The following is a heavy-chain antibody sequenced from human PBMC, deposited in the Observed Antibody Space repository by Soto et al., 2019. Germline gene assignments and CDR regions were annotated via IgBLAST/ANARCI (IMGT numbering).Heavy chain of an antibody. CDR2: IDLDNDNR. V-gene: IGHV1-2*02. J-gene: IGHJ4*02. Sequence: QVQLVQSGAEVKKPGASVKVSCKASGHTFTGHHMHWVRQAPGQGLEWMGYIDLDNDNRAYAQKFTGRVTTTRETSITTAYMELTGLRSDDTAVYFCGLEPTGTGGFDYWGQGTLVTVSS. CDR3: GLEPTGTGGFDY. D-gene: IGHD7-27*01. CDR1: GHTFTGHH.